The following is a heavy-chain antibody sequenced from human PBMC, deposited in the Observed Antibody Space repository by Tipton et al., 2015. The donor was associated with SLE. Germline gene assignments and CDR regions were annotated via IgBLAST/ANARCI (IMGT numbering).Heavy chain of an antibody. CDR3: ARARHCSSTSCYRWFDP. CDR1: GGSISSYY. Sequence: TLSFTCTVSGGSISSYYWSWIRQPPGKGLEWIGYIYYSGSTNYNPSLKSRVTTSVDTSKNQFSLKLSSVTAADTAVYYCARARHCSSTSCYRWFDPWGQGTLVTVSS. J-gene: IGHJ5*02. CDR2: IYYSGST. V-gene: IGHV4-59*01. D-gene: IGHD2-2*02.